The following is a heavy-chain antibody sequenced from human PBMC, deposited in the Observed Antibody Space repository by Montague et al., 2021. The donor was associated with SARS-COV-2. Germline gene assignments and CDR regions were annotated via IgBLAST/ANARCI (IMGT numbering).Heavy chain of an antibody. J-gene: IGHJ2*01. CDR1: GDSVSSHSAT. CDR2: PYYGSKWYN. Sequence: CAISGDSVSSHSATSNWNRQSPSTGLEWLCRPYYGSKWYNDYAVSVKSRVIINPDTSNNRISLQLNSVTPEDTAVYYCARAYCGGDCHFYWYFDLWGRGTLVTVSS. CDR3: ARAYCGGDCHFYWYFDL. D-gene: IGHD2-21*02. V-gene: IGHV6-1*01.